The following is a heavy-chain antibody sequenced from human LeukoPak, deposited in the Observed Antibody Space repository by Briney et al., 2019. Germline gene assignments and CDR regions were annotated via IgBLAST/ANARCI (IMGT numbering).Heavy chain of an antibody. V-gene: IGHV3-23*01. D-gene: IGHD3-10*01. CDR1: GFTFSSYA. Sequence: GGSLRLSCAASGFTFSSYAMSWVRQAPGKGLEWVSAISGSGGSTYYADSVKGRFTISRDNSKNTLYLQMNSLRAEDTAVYYCARDPNYYGSGDWGQGTLVTVSS. J-gene: IGHJ4*02. CDR2: ISGSGGST. CDR3: ARDPNYYGSGD.